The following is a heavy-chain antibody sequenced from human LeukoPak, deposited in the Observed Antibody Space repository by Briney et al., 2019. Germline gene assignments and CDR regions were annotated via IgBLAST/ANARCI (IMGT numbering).Heavy chain of an antibody. D-gene: IGHD3-10*01. Sequence: SGTLSLTCAVSGGSISSSNWWSWIRQPPGKGLEWIGEIYHSGSTNYNPSLKSRVTISVDTSKNQFSLKLSSVTAADTAVYYCARDNAYYGSGSYYNVRYCYCMDVWSKGTTVTVSS. CDR2: IYHSGST. V-gene: IGHV4-4*02. CDR3: ARDNAYYGSGSYYNVRYCYCMDV. CDR1: GGSISSSNW. J-gene: IGHJ6*03.